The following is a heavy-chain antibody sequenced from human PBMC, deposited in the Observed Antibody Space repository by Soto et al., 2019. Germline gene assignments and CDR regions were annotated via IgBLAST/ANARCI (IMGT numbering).Heavy chain of an antibody. Sequence: QVQLQESGPGLVKPSGTLSLTCAVSGASISNSIWWSWVRQPPGKGLEWIGEIYHSGTTSFNPSLKSRVIISVDKSKNQFSLKLSSVTAADTAIYFCATWRRYGFDVWGQGTMVTVSS. CDR2: IYHSGTT. D-gene: IGHD3-3*01. V-gene: IGHV4-4*02. J-gene: IGHJ3*01. CDR1: GASISNSIW. CDR3: ATWRRYGFDV.